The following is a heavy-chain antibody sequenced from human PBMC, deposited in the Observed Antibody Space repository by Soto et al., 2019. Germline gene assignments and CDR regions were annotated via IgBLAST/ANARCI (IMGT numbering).Heavy chain of an antibody. D-gene: IGHD3-10*01. V-gene: IGHV3-21*01. CDR2: ISSSSNYI. J-gene: IGHJ4*02. CDR1: GFTFSSYT. Sequence: EASLRLSFAASGFTFSSYTMNWVRQAPGKGLEWVSSISSSSNYIYYADSMKGRFTISRDDAQNSLYLQMNSLRAEDTAVYYCARVMKGPMIREYYFDYWGQGT. CDR3: ARVMKGPMIREYYFDY.